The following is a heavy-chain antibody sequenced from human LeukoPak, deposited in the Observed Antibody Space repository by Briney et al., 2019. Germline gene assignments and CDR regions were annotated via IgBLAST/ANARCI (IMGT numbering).Heavy chain of an antibody. J-gene: IGHJ4*02. V-gene: IGHV4-39*07. CDR2: INHSGST. Sequence: SETLSLTCTVSGGSISSSSYYWGWIRQPPGKGLEWIGEINHSGSTNYNPSLKSRVTISVDTSKNQFSLKLSSVTAADTAVYYCARETGRTAFIAAADAVGFDYWGQGTLVTVSS. D-gene: IGHD6-13*01. CDR3: ARETGRTAFIAAADAVGFDY. CDR1: GGSISSSSYY.